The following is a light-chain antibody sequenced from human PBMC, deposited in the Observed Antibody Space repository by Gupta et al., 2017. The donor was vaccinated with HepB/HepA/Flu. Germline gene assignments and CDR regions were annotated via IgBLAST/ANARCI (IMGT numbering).Light chain of an antibody. V-gene: IGKV3-20*01. CDR1: QSVSSRY. Sequence: EIVLTQSPGTLSLSPGEKATLSCRASQSVSSRYLAWYQQKPGQAPRLLIYDASSRATGIPDRFSGRGSGTDFTLTISNLEPEDFAVYYCQQYDTSGTWTFGQGTTVEIK. CDR2: DAS. J-gene: IGKJ1*01. CDR3: QQYDTSGTWT.